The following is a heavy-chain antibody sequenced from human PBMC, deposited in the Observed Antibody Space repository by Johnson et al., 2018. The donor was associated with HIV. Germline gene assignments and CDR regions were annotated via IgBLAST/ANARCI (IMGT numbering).Heavy chain of an antibody. V-gene: IGHV3-15*01. CDR3: TTGKAAAAGNRAPLFDAVDI. D-gene: IGHD6-13*01. CDR1: GFPFLPSC. CDR2: IKSQTDGGTT. J-gene: IGHJ3*02. Sequence: PGGSLLLSFASSGFPFLPSCLLLFLHSPGPGLEWVGRIKSQTDGGTTDYAAPVKGRFTISLASATTTLYLQMNSLKTEDTAVYYCTTGKAAAAGNRAPLFDAVDIWGQGTMVTVSS.